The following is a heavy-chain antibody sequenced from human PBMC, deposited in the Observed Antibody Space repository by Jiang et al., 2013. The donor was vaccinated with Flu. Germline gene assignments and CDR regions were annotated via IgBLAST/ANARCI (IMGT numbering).Heavy chain of an antibody. CDR2: INPNSGGT. CDR1: GYTFTGYY. V-gene: IGHV1-2*06. Sequence: KKPGASVKVSCKASGYTFTGYYMHWVRQAPGQGLEWMGRINPNSGGTNYAQKFQGRVTMTRDTSISTAYMELSRLRSDDTAVYYCARVTIYYYYGMDVWGQGTTVTVSS. D-gene: IGHD3-3*01. J-gene: IGHJ6*02. CDR3: ARVTIYYYYGMDV.